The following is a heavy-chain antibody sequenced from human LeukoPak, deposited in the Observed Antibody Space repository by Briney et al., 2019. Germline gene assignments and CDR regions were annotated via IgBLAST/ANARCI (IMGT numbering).Heavy chain of an antibody. Sequence: GRSLRLSCPVSGFNFDDYAMHWLRQAPGRGLEWVSGINWKTGNGIYADSVKGRFTISRDNAKNSLYLQMSSLRAEDRALYYCTRRAARWQFDLWGRGTLLTVSS. V-gene: IGHV3-9*01. CDR1: GFNFDDYA. D-gene: IGHD5-24*01. CDR3: TRRAARWQFDL. J-gene: IGHJ2*01. CDR2: INWKTGNG.